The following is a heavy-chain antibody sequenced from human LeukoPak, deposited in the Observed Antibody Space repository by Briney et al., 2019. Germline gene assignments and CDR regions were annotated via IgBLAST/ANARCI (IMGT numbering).Heavy chain of an antibody. D-gene: IGHD2-2*01. V-gene: IGHV1-3*01. J-gene: IGHJ4*02. Sequence: KFQGRVTITRDTSASTAYMELSSLRSEDTAVYYCARGVPYGPTRYWGQGTLVTVSS. CDR3: ARGVPYGPTRY.